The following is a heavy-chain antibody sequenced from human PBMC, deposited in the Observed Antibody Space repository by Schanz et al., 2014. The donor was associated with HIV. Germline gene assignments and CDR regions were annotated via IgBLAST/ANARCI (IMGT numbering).Heavy chain of an antibody. Sequence: QVLLQESGPRLMKPSETVSLSCTVSSGSIRTHHWNWIRQSAGKGLEWIGRVSGNANTDYNPSLRRRVTMSIDTSSSFFSLKLKSVTAADTAVYFCAKSGQLVTKEYWFDSWGQGTLVIVSS. CDR2: VSGNANT. CDR3: AKSGQLVTKEYWFDS. V-gene: IGHV4-4*07. CDR1: SGSIRTHH. D-gene: IGHD6-6*01. J-gene: IGHJ5*01.